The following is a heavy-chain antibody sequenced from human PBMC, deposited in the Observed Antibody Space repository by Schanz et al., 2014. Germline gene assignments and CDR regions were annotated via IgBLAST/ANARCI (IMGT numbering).Heavy chain of an antibody. J-gene: IGHJ4*02. Sequence: EVQLLESGGGLVQPGGSLRLSCLASGFAFSSYGMNWLRQAPGKGLEWVSVIGVDGTTTYYADSVKGRFTISRDNSKNTLYLQRNSLRPEDTAVYYGAKYRGYYRVAGSYREREYWGQGTLVTVSS. CDR2: IGVDGTTT. V-gene: IGHV3-23*01. CDR3: AKYRGYYRVAGSYREREY. CDR1: GFAFSSYG. D-gene: IGHD3-10*01.